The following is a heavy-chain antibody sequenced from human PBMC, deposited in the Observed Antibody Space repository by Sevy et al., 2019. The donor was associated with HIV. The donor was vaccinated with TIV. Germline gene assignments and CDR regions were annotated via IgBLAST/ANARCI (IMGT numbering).Heavy chain of an antibody. CDR3: TRDKTILEGRYGMDV. Sequence: GGSLRLSCAASGFTFSSYNMNWVRQTPGKGLEWVSFISSGSGYIDYADSVKGRFTISRDNAKNSLYLQMNSLRAEDTVMYYCTRDKTILEGRYGMDVWGQGTTVTVSS. J-gene: IGHJ6*02. CDR2: ISSGSGYI. D-gene: IGHD3-3*01. V-gene: IGHV3-21*01. CDR1: GFTFSSYN.